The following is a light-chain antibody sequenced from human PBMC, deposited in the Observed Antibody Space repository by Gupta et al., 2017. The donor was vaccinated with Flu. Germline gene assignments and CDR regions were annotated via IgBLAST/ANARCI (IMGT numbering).Light chain of an antibody. J-gene: IGLJ3*02. V-gene: IGLV3-1*01. Sequence: SYELTQPPSVSVSPGQTASLTRSGDKLGDKYACWYQQKPGQSPVLVIYQDSKRPSGIPERFPGSNSGNTATLTISGTQAMDEADYYCQAWDSSTAVFGGGTKLTVL. CDR3: QAWDSSTAV. CDR1: KLGDKY. CDR2: QDS.